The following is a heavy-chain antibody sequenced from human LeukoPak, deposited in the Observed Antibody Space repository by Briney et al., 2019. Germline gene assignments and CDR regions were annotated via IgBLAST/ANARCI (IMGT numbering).Heavy chain of an antibody. V-gene: IGHV1-2*02. J-gene: IGHJ4*02. D-gene: IGHD5-18*01. CDR1: GYTFTGYY. CDR2: INPNSGGT. Sequence: ASVKVSCKASGYTFTGYYMHWVRQAPGQGLEWMGWINPNSGGTNYAQKFQGRVTMTRDTSISTAYMELSRLRSDDTAVYYCARALRGYSYGFSTFDYWGQGTLVTVSS. CDR3: ARALRGYSYGFSTFDY.